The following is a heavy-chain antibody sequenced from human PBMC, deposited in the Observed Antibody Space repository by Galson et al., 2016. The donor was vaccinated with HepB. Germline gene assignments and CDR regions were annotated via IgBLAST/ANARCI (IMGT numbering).Heavy chain of an antibody. V-gene: IGHV3-23*01. J-gene: IGHJ4*02. CDR3: AKDGKGSGWYDFDY. CDR1: GFTFSNSA. D-gene: IGHD6-19*01. CDR2: ISVTGGRT. Sequence: SLRLSCAASGFTFSNSAMSWVRQAPGKGLEWVSTISVTGGRTYYADSVKGRFTISRDNSKNTLYVLMNSLRAEDTALYYCAKDGKGSGWYDFDYWGQGTLVTVSS.